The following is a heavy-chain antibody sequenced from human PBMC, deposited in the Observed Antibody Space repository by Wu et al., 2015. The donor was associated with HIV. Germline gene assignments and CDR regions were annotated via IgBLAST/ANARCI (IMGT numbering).Heavy chain of an antibody. D-gene: IGHD2-2*02. V-gene: IGHV1-18*01. Sequence: QVQLVQSGAEVKKPGASVKVSCKASGYTFTSYGISWVRQAPGQGLEWMGWISAYNGNTNYAQKLQGRVTMTTDTSTSTAYMELRSLRSDDTAVYYCARAIVVVPAAIPLRYMDVWGKGTTVTVSS. CDR2: ISAYNGNT. J-gene: IGHJ6*03. CDR3: ARAIVVVPAAIPLRYMDV. CDR1: GYTFTSYG.